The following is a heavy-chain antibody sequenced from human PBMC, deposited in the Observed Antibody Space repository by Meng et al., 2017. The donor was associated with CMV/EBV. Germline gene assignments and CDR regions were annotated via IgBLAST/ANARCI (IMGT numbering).Heavy chain of an antibody. V-gene: IGHV3-9*01. CDR3: VRAMGLGFYYYGMDV. J-gene: IGHJ6*02. Sequence: SLKISCAASGFTFDDYAMHWVRQAPGKGLEWVSGISWNSGSIGYADSVKGRFTISRDNAKNSLYLQMNSLRLEDTASYFCVRAMGLGFYYYGMDVWGQGTTVTVSS. CDR1: GFTFDDYA. D-gene: IGHD3-16*01. CDR2: ISWNSGSI.